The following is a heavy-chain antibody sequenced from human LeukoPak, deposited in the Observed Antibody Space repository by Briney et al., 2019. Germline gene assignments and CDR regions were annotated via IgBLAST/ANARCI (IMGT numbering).Heavy chain of an antibody. CDR2: IDSDGNT. J-gene: IGHJ4*02. D-gene: IGHD3-9*01. CDR3: VSHSDPLTSYSFDY. CDR1: GFTVSSYY. Sequence: GGSLRLSCAASGFTVSSYYMSWVRQAPGKGLEGVSIIDSDGNTYYADSVSGRFTISRANSKNTLSLQMHILRAEDTAVYYCVSHSDPLTSYSFDYWGQGTLVSVSS. V-gene: IGHV3-53*01.